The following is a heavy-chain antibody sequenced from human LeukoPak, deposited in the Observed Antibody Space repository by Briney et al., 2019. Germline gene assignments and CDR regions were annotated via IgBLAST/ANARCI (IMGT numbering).Heavy chain of an antibody. CDR1: GGTFISYA. Sequence: SVKVSCKASGGTFISYAISWVRQAPGQGLEWMGGIIPIFGTANYAQKFQGRGTMTTDESKSNAYMELSRLRSEDTAVYYYASSGSDSDYYYYGMDVWGQGTPVTVSS. CDR3: ASSGSDSDYYYYGMDV. J-gene: IGHJ6*02. CDR2: IIPIFGTA. V-gene: IGHV1-69*05. D-gene: IGHD5-12*01.